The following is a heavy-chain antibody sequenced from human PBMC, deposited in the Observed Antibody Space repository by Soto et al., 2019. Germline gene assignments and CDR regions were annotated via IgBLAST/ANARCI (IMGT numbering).Heavy chain of an antibody. CDR1: GFTVSSNY. V-gene: IGHV3-53*01. CDR2: IYSGAST. D-gene: IGHD6-13*01. CDR3: GRYSSSWYYFDY. Sequence: GGSLRLSCAASGFTVSSNYMSWVRQAPGKGLEWVSVIYSGASTYYADSVKGRFTISRDNSKNTLYLQMNSVSAEDTAVYYCGRYSSSWYYFDYWGQGTLVTVSS. J-gene: IGHJ4*02.